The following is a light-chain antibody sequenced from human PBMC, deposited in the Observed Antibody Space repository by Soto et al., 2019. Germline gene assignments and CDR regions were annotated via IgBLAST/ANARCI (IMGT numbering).Light chain of an antibody. CDR1: QSVSNNY. J-gene: IGKJ1*01. Sequence: EIVLTQSPGTPSLSPGERATLSCRASQSVSNNYLAWYQQKPGQAPRLLIYGASNRATGIPDRFSGSGSGTDFTLTISRLEPEDFAVDYCQQYGSSGTFGQGTKVDIK. CDR2: GAS. CDR3: QQYGSSGT. V-gene: IGKV3-20*01.